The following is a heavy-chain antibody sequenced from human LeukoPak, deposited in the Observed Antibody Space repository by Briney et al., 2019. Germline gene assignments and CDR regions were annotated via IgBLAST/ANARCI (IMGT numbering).Heavy chain of an antibody. CDR1: GFTFSSYG. Sequence: GESLRLSCAASGFTFSSYGMHWVRQAPGKGLEWVAVISYDGSNKYYADSVKGRFTISRDNSKNTLYLQMNSLRAEDTAVYYCAKRRFDYWGQGTLVTVSS. V-gene: IGHV3-30*18. J-gene: IGHJ4*02. CDR2: ISYDGSNK. CDR3: AKRRFDY.